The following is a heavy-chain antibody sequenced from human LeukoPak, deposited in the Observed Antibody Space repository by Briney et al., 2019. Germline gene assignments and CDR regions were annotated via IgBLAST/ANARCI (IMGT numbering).Heavy chain of an antibody. V-gene: IGHV4-61*02. CDR1: GGSISSGSYY. CDR3: ARAVAYAFDI. J-gene: IGHJ3*02. D-gene: IGHD6-19*01. CDR2: IYTSGST. Sequence: SETLSLTCTVSGGSISSGSYYWSWIRQPAGKGLEWIGRIYTSGSTNYNPSLKSRVTISVDTSKNQFSLKLSSVTAADTAVYYCARAVAYAFDIWGQGTMVTVSS.